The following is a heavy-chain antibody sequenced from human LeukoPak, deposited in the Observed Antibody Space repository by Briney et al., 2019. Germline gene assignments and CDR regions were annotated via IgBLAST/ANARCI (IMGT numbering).Heavy chain of an antibody. Sequence: PGGSLRLSCAASGLTFSSHAMHWVRQAPGKGLEWVALISYDGTNKYYADSVKGRFTISRDNSKNTLFLQMNSLRPEDTAVFYCAKGYGPNYYFEYWGQGTLVTVSS. J-gene: IGHJ4*02. CDR3: AKGYGPNYYFEY. CDR1: GLTFSSHA. CDR2: ISYDGTNK. V-gene: IGHV3-30*04. D-gene: IGHD4-17*01.